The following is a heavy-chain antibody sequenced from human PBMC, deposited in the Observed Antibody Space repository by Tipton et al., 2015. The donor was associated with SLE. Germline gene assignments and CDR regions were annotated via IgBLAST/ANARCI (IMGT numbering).Heavy chain of an antibody. J-gene: IGHJ6*02. CDR3: GKDMWPGGLDV. CDR2: ISGPGDSI. D-gene: IGHD2-21*01. Sequence: GSLRLSCAASGFTLSDYYMAWIRQAPGKGLEWISFISGPGDSIFNADSVKGRFTTSRDNAKNSLYLQMNSLRAEDTAVYYCGKDMWPGGLDVWGHGTTVTVSS. CDR1: GFTLSDYY. V-gene: IGHV3-11*04.